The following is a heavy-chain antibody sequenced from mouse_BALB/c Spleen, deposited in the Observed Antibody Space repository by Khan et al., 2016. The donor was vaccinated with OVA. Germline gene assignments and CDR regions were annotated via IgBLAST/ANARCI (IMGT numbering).Heavy chain of an antibody. D-gene: IGHD2-10*01. J-gene: IGHJ4*01. V-gene: IGHV2-6-1*01. CDR2: IWSDGST. CDR3: ARQPYYHYNIMDY. Sequence: VKLVESGPGLVAPSQSLSITCTISGFSLTNYGVHWIRQPPGKGLEWLVVIWSDGSTTYNSALKSRLTITKDNSKSQVFLQMNSLQTDDTAIYFCARQPYYHYNIMDYWGQGTSVTVSS. CDR1: GFSLTNYG.